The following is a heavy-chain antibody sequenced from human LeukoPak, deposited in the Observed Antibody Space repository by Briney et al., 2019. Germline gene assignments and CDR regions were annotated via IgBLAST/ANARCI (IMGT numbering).Heavy chain of an antibody. V-gene: IGHV1-69*01. CDR2: ITPIFGTA. D-gene: IGHD2/OR15-2a*01. CDR3: ARDWRVEYCPIPRCAIGYWFDS. CDR1: GGTFSRFT. J-gene: IGHJ5*01. Sequence: SVKVSCKATGGTFSRFTISWVRQAPGQGFEWMGGITPIFGTANFAQKFQGRVSITADESTSTAFMELSSLRSDDTAMYYCARDWRVEYCPIPRCAIGYWFDSWGQGTLVTVSS.